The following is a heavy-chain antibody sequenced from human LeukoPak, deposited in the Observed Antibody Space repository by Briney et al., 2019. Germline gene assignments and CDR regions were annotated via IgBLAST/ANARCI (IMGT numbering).Heavy chain of an antibody. CDR2: ISSSSDAI. J-gene: IGHJ4*02. Sequence: GGSLRLSCAASGFTFNTYSMTWVRQAPGKGLEWLSYISSSSDAIWYADSVKGRFTVSRDNAKNSLYLHMNSLRDEDTAVYYCARENWFKFDYWGQGSLVTASS. D-gene: IGHD3-10*01. CDR3: ARENWFKFDY. CDR1: GFTFNTYS. V-gene: IGHV3-48*02.